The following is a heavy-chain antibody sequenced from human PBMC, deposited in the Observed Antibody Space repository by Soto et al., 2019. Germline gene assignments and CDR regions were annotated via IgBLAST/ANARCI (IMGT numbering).Heavy chain of an antibody. J-gene: IGHJ3*02. CDR3: AKGLAVALSVFDI. Sequence: ESGGGLVQPGGSLRLSCAASGLTFSSYAMSWVRQAPGKGLEWVSTINDGGGSTYYADSVKGRFTISRDNSKNTLYLQMNSLRAEDTAVYYCAKGLAVALSVFDIWGQGTMVTVSS. CDR2: INDGGGST. D-gene: IGHD6-6*01. CDR1: GLTFSSYA. V-gene: IGHV3-23*01.